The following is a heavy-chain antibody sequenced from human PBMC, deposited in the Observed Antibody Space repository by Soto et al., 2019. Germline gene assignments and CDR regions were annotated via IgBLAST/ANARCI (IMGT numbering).Heavy chain of an antibody. J-gene: IGHJ6*02. V-gene: IGHV3-53*04. CDR1: GFTFSSYW. CDR3: GRHGYNDGMDA. Sequence: PGGSLRLSCAASGFTFSSYWMTWVRQAPGKGLEWVSVIYSGGSTYYADSVKGRFTISRHNSKNTLYLQMNSLRAEDTGVYYCGRHGYNDGMDAWGQGTTVTVS. D-gene: IGHD5-12*01. CDR2: IYSGGST.